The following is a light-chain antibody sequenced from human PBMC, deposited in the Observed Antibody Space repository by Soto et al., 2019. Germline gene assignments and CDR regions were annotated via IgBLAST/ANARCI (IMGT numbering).Light chain of an antibody. V-gene: IGKV1-33*01. CDR2: DAS. Sequence: DIPLTQSPSSLSASVGDRVTITCRPSQGISSYLAWYQQTPVQAPKLLIYDASILETGVPSRFSGSGSGTDFTFTISSLQHEDIETYYCQQYENLPVFGQGTRLEIK. CDR1: QGISSY. CDR3: QQYENLPV. J-gene: IGKJ5*01.